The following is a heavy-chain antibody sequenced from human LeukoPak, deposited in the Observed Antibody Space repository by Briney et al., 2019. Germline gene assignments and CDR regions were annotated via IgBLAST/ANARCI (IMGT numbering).Heavy chain of an antibody. CDR1: GFTFDDYA. J-gene: IGHJ4*02. V-gene: IGHV3-9*01. CDR2: ISWNSGSI. Sequence: PGGSLRLSCAASGFTFDDYAMHWVRHAPGKGLEWVSGISWNSGSIGYADSVKGRFTISRDNAKNSLYLQMNSLRAEDTALYYCAKSFAHDYVWGSYRYLDYWGQGTLVTVSS. CDR3: AKSFAHDYVWGSYRYLDY. D-gene: IGHD3-16*02.